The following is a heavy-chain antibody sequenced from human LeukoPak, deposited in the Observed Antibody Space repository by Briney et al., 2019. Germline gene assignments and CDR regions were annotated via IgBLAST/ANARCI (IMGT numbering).Heavy chain of an antibody. J-gene: IGHJ5*02. V-gene: IGHV4-4*07. CDR1: GGSISSYY. Sequence: SETLSLTCTVSGGSISSYYWSWIRQPAGKGLEWIGRIYTRGSTNYNPSLKSRVTISVDTSKNQFSLKLSSVTAADTAVYYCASSSSSSSSRYSAFDPWGQGTLVTVSS. CDR2: IYTRGST. CDR3: ASSSSSSSSRYSAFDP. D-gene: IGHD6-13*01.